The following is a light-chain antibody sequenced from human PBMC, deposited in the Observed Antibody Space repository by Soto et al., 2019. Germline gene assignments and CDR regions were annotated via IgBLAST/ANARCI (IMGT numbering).Light chain of an antibody. J-gene: IGLJ3*02. CDR2: DVS. Sequence: SALTQPAAGSGSPGQSITISCIGTSSDVGAYNFVSWYRQNPGKAPKLMIYDVSNRPSGVSNRFSGSKSGNTASLTISGLQAEDEADYYCTSYTTSSTWVFGGGTKVTVL. CDR1: SSDVGAYNF. CDR3: TSYTTSSTWV. V-gene: IGLV2-14*01.